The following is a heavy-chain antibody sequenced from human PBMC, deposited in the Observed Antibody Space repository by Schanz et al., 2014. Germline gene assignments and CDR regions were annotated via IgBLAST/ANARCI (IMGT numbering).Heavy chain of an antibody. J-gene: IGHJ6*04. CDR2: ISSSSGTI. Sequence: VQLVDSGGGLVKPGGSLRLSCAASGFTFSNYAMSWVRQAPGKGLEWVSYISSSSGTIYYADSVKGRFTISRDNAKNLLYLQMNGLRAEDTAVYFCARDLSSLIQGDVWGKGTTVTVSS. CDR1: GFTFSNYA. CDR3: ARDLSSLIQGDV. D-gene: IGHD2-2*01. V-gene: IGHV3-48*01.